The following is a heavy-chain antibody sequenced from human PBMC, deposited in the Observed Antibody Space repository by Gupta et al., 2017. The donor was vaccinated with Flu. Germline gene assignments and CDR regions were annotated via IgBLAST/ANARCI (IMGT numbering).Heavy chain of an antibody. Sequence: QVPLVQSGAEVKKPGASLKVVCETHGYRFSGYYLHWVRQAPGQGLEWMGWINPDSGATKYAQKFQGRVAVTRDTSKTTIYMELSGLKSDDTAVYYCASQSPFCSDVGCFSTALSYAMDVGGQGTVVTVS. D-gene: IGHD2-15*01. CDR2: INPDSGAT. V-gene: IGHV1-2*02. J-gene: IGHJ6*02. CDR1: GYRFSGYY. CDR3: ASQSPFCSDVGCFSTALSYAMDV.